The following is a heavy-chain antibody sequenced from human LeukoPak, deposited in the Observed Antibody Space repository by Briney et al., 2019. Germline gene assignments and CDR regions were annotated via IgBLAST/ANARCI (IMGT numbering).Heavy chain of an antibody. J-gene: IGHJ4*02. CDR3: ASSDPFSSTWNPAYSFDY. D-gene: IGHD6-13*01. CDR2: INQSGRT. Sequence: PSETLSLTCAVYGGSFSAYYWSWISQPPGEGLEWIGDINQSGRTNYNPSLKSRVIISVETSKNQCSRTLVSVTAADTAVYYCASSDPFSSTWNPAYSFDYWDQGTLVTVSS. CDR1: GGSFSAYY. V-gene: IGHV4-34*01.